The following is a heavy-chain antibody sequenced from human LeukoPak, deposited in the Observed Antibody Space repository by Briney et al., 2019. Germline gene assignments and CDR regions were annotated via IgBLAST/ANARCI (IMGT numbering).Heavy chain of an antibody. V-gene: IGHV1-2*02. J-gene: IGHJ4*02. CDR3: ARDIGGVVPAAS. Sequence: GASVKVSCKASGYIFSSFAMNWVRQAPGQGLEWMGWINPNSGGTNYAQKFQGRVTMTRDTSISTAYMELSRLRSDDTAVYYCARDIGGVVPAASWGQGTLVTVSS. D-gene: IGHD2-2*01. CDR1: GYIFSSFA. CDR2: INPNSGGT.